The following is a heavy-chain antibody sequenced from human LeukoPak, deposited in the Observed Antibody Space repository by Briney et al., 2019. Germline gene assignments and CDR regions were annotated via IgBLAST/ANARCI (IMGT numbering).Heavy chain of an antibody. D-gene: IGHD3-9*01. Sequence: PSETLSLTCTVSGGSISSSSYYWGWIRQPPGKGLEWIGSIYYSGSTYYNPSLKSRVTISVDTSKNQLSLKLSSVTAADTAVYYCARQGRGPYDILTGTVDYWGQGTLVTVSS. V-gene: IGHV4-39*01. CDR3: ARQGRGPYDILTGTVDY. CDR1: GGSISSSSYY. J-gene: IGHJ4*02. CDR2: IYYSGST.